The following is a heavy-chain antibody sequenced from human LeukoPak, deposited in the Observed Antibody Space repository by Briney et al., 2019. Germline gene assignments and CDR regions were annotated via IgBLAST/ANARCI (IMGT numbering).Heavy chain of an antibody. CDR3: ATDVSYAFDY. V-gene: IGHV1-69*06. CDR1: GGTFSSYA. Sequence: SVKVSCKASGGTFSSYAINWVRQAPGQGLEWMGGIIPIFGTANYAQNFQGRVTMTEDTSTDTAYMELSSLRSEDTAVYYCATDVSYAFDYWGQGTLVTVSS. D-gene: IGHD2-2*01. J-gene: IGHJ4*02. CDR2: IIPIFGTA.